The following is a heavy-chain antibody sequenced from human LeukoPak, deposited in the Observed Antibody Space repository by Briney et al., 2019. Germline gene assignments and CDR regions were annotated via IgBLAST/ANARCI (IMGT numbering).Heavy chain of an antibody. Sequence: SETLSLTCTVSGGSISNYWSWIRQPPGKGLEWIGYIYYSGSTNYNPSLKSRVTISVDTSKNQFSLKLSSVTAADTAVYYCARGKIVLTMIRGAKNFWEFDYWGQGTLVTVSS. CDR3: ARGKIVLTMIRGAKNFWEFDY. J-gene: IGHJ4*02. CDR1: GGSISNY. D-gene: IGHD3-10*01. V-gene: IGHV4-59*01. CDR2: IYYSGST.